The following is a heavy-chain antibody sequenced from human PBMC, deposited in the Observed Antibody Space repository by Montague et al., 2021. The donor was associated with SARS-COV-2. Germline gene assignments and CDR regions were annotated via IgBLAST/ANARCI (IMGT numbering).Heavy chain of an antibody. Sequence: GGTYYANAVRGRFTISRDNSKNTLYLQMHSLRAEDTAVYYCTRGLYAAYHWGQGTLGTVSS. CDR3: TRGLYAAYH. CDR2: GGT. V-gene: IGHV3-23*01. J-gene: IGHJ4*02. D-gene: IGHD2/OR15-2a*01.